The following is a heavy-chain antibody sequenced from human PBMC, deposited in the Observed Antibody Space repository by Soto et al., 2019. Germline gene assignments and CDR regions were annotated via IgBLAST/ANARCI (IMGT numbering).Heavy chain of an antibody. Sequence: LRLSCAASGFTFSSYAMSWVRQAPGKGLEWVSAISGSGGSTYYADSVKGRFTISRDNSKNTLYLQMNSLRAEDTAVYYCANYYYDSSGPGSYWGQGTLVTVSS. V-gene: IGHV3-23*01. CDR1: GFTFSSYA. J-gene: IGHJ4*02. CDR2: ISGSGGST. D-gene: IGHD3-22*01. CDR3: ANYYYDSSGPGSY.